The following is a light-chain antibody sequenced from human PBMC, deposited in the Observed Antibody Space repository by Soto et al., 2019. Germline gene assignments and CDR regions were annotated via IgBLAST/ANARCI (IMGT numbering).Light chain of an antibody. CDR1: QSIGTW. CDR3: QQDNSYSIT. CDR2: KAS. Sequence: DIQMTQSPSTLSASVRDRVTITCRASQSIGTWLAWYQQKPGKAPKLLIYKASYLQSGVPSRFSASGSGTDFTLTIRSLQPDDFATYFCQQDNSYSITFGLGTRLVMK. J-gene: IGKJ5*01. V-gene: IGKV1-5*03.